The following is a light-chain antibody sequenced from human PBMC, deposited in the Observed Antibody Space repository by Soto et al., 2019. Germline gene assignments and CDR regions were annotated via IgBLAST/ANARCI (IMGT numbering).Light chain of an antibody. J-gene: IGLJ1*01. CDR1: SSDVGGYNY. V-gene: IGLV2-14*01. Sequence: QSVLTQPASVSGSPGQSITISCSGTSSDVGGYNYVSWYQQNPGTAPKLLIYDVSNRPSGVSHRFSGSKSGNTASLTISGLQAGDEADYYCSPYRSSRTYVFGTGTKVTVL. CDR2: DVS. CDR3: SPYRSSRTYV.